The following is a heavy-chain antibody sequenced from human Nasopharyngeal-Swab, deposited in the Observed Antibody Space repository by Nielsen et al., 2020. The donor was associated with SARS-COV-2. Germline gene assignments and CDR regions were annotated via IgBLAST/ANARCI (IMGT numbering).Heavy chain of an antibody. J-gene: IGHJ6*02. CDR1: GFTFSNYW. Sequence: GGSLRLSCAVSGFTFSNYWMSWVRQAPGKGLEWVANIKQDGSETYYVDSVKGRFTISRDSAKNSLYLQMNSLGPDDTAVYYCARDWSTIFGVIIRGGMDVWGQGTTVTVSS. CDR2: IKQDGSET. CDR3: ARDWSTIFGVIIRGGMDV. V-gene: IGHV3-7*01. D-gene: IGHD3-3*01.